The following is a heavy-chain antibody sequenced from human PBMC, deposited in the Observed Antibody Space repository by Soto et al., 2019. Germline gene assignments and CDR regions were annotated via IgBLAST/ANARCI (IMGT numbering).Heavy chain of an antibody. CDR3: AREKKRWLQYDPTYYFDY. CDR2: IYYSGST. CDR1: GGSISSGDYY. J-gene: IGHJ4*02. Sequence: PSETLSLTCTVSGGSISSGDYYWSWIRQPPGKGLEWIGYIYYSGSTYYNPSLKSRVTISVDTSKNQFSLKLSSVTAADTAVYYCAREKKRWLQYDPTYYFDYWGQGTLVTVSS. V-gene: IGHV4-30-4*01. D-gene: IGHD5-12*01.